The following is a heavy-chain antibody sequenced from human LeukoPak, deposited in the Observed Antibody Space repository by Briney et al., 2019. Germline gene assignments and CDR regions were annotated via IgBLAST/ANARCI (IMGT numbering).Heavy chain of an antibody. CDR3: ARYENYYGSGSYSDAFDI. D-gene: IGHD3-10*01. Sequence: ASVKVSCKASGYTFTGYYMHWVRQAPGQGLEWMGWINPNSGGTNYAQKFQGRVTMTRDTSISTDYMELSRLRPDDTAVYYRARYENYYGSGSYSDAFDIWGQGTMVTVSS. J-gene: IGHJ3*02. CDR2: INPNSGGT. CDR1: GYTFTGYY. V-gene: IGHV1-2*02.